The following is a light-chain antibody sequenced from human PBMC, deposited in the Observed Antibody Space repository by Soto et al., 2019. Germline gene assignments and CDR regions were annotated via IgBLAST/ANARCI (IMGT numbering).Light chain of an antibody. J-gene: IGKJ1*01. CDR2: GAS. Sequence: ESVLTQSPGTLSLSPGERATLSCRASQSVSSNYLAWYQQKPGQAPRLLIYGASTRATGIPDRFSGSGSGTDFTLTISRLEPEDSAVYYCQQYGGSPTWTFGQGTKV. V-gene: IGKV3-20*01. CDR1: QSVSSNY. CDR3: QQYGGSPTWT.